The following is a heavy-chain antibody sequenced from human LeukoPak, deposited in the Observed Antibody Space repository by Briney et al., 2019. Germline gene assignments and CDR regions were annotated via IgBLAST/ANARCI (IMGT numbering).Heavy chain of an antibody. CDR2: INSDGINT. Sequence: GGSLRLSCAAFGFTFSNYWMHWVRQAPGKGLVWVSRINSDGINTSYADSVKGRFTIPRDNAKNTLNLQMNSLRAEDTAVYYCARDLGQYYDTSDNWFDPWGQGTLVTVSS. CDR3: ARDLGQYYDTSDNWFDP. J-gene: IGHJ5*02. V-gene: IGHV3-74*01. D-gene: IGHD3-22*01. CDR1: GFTFSNYW.